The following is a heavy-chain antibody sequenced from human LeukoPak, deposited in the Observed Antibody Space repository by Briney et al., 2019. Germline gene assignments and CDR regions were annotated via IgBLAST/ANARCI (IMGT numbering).Heavy chain of an antibody. J-gene: IGHJ4*02. CDR3: AAGTTLGY. CDR2: INHSGST. Sequence: KPSETLSLTCAVYGGSFSGYYWSWIRQPPGKGLEWIGEINHSGSTNYNPSLKSRVTISVDTSKNQFSLKLSSVTAADTAVYYCAAGTTLGYWGQGTLVTVSS. V-gene: IGHV4-34*01. D-gene: IGHD1-7*01. CDR1: GGSFSGYY.